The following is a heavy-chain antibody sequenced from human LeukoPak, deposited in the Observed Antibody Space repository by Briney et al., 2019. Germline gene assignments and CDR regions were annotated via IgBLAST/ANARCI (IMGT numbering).Heavy chain of an antibody. V-gene: IGHV1-2*06. CDR3: AREFDYYDSSGPGRDY. CDR1: GYTFTGYY. J-gene: IGHJ4*02. D-gene: IGHD3-22*01. CDR2: INPNSGGT. Sequence: ASVKVSCKASGYTFTGYYMHWVRQAPGQGLEWMGRINPNSGGTNYAQKFQGRVTMTRDTSISTAYMELSRLRSDDTAVYYCAREFDYYDSSGPGRDYWGQGTLVTVSP.